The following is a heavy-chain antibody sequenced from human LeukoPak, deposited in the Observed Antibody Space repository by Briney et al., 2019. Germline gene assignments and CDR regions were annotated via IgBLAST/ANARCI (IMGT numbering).Heavy chain of an antibody. V-gene: IGHV1-18*01. D-gene: IGHD6-6*01. Sequence: ASVKVPCNASGYTFTSFGISWVRQAPGQGPEWMGWISAYDGNTNYAQKFQGRVTMTTHTSTSTAYMELRSLRSDDTAVYYCARDGSSSSFDYWGQGTLVTVSS. J-gene: IGHJ4*02. CDR2: ISAYDGNT. CDR3: ARDGSSSSFDY. CDR1: GYTFTSFG.